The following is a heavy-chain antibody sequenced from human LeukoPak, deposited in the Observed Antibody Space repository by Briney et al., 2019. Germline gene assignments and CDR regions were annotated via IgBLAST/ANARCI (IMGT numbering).Heavy chain of an antibody. V-gene: IGHV1-8*03. CDR2: MNPNSGNT. D-gene: IGHD3-22*01. J-gene: IGHJ3*02. CDR1: GYTFTSYD. CDR3: ARGYRGSGSDAFDI. Sequence: ASVKVSCKASGYTFTSYDINWVRQATGQGLEWMGWMNPNSGNTGYAQKFQGRVTIARNTSISTAYMELSSLRSEDTAVYYCARGYRGSGSDAFDIWGQGTMVTVSS.